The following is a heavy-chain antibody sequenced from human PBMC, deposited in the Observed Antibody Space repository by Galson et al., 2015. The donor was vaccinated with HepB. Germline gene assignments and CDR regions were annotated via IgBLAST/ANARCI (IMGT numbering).Heavy chain of an antibody. D-gene: IGHD1-1*01. V-gene: IGHV2-5*02. CDR3: AHRLGGASGAWNEGYFDY. CDR2: IYWDDDK. CDR1: GFSLSTSGVG. Sequence: PALVKPTQTLALTCTFSGFSLSTSGVGVGWIRQPPGKTLEWLALIYWDDDKRYSPSLKSRLTVIKDTSRNQVVLIMTNMDPVDTATYYCAHRLGGASGAWNEGYFDYWGQGTLVTVSS. J-gene: IGHJ4*02.